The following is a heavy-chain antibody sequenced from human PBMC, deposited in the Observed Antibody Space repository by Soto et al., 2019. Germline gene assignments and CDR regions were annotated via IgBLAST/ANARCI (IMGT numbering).Heavy chain of an antibody. CDR3: ARKTRLLDS. Sequence: LILCCAGSGFTFRLSWMNWVRQAPGKGLEWVAYISSDGSDTNYVDSVKGRFTISRDNAKNSLFLQMNSLRAEDTAVYYCARKTRLLDSWGQGTMVTGSS. CDR1: GFTFRLSW. V-gene: IGHV3-7*01. CDR2: ISSDGSDT. J-gene: IGHJ4*02. D-gene: IGHD6-6*01.